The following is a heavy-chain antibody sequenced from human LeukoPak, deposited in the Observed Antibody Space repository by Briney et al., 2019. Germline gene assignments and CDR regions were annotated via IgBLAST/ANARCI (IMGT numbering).Heavy chain of an antibody. D-gene: IGHD6-19*01. V-gene: IGHV1-69*06. Sequence: SVKVSCKASGGTFSRRAISWVRQAPGLGLEWMGRIVPSFGTTNYAQNFQGRVTIAADKSTSTAYMELSSLKSEDTAIYFCASPTSYLAGTGLRFDFWGQGTLVTVSS. J-gene: IGHJ4*02. CDR3: ASPTSYLAGTGLRFDF. CDR1: GGTFSRRA. CDR2: IVPSFGTT.